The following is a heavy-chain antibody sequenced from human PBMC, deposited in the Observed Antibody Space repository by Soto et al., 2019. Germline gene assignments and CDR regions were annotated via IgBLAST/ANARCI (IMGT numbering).Heavy chain of an antibody. Sequence: PSETQSLTCAVSGGSISSGGYSWSWIRQPPGKGLEWIGYIYHSGSTYYNPSLKSRVTISVDRSKNQFSLKLSSVTAADTAVYYCARVPGPWGQGTLVTAPQ. D-gene: IGHD3-10*01. CDR1: GGSISSGGYS. V-gene: IGHV4-30-2*01. J-gene: IGHJ5*02. CDR2: IYHSGST. CDR3: ARVPGP.